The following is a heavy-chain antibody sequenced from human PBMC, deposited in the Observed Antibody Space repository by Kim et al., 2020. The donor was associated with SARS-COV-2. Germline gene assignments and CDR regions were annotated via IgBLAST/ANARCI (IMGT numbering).Heavy chain of an antibody. D-gene: IGHD3-9*01. CDR2: IGAGGNT. CDR1: EFTFSHFA. Sequence: GGSLRLSCEASEFTFSHFALIWVRQAPGKGLEWVSGIGAGGNTNYRDSGKGRFTISRDNSKNTLYLQMDSLRAEDTAVYYCAKGAYDILTGYTFFSHYGLDVWGQGTTVTVSS. CDR3: AKGAYDILTGYTFFSHYGLDV. V-gene: IGHV3-23*01. J-gene: IGHJ6*02.